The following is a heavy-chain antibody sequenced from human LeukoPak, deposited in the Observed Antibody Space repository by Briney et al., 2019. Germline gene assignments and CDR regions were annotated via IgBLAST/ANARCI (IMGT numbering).Heavy chain of an antibody. Sequence: GSLRLSCAASGFTFSDYYMSWIRQAPGKGLEWVSYISTSGNTIYYADSMKGRFTISRDNAKNSLYLEINSLRAEDTAVYYCARWGFWNGYYWFDPWGQGTLVTVSS. CDR2: ISTSGNTI. CDR3: ARWGFWNGYYWFDP. J-gene: IGHJ5*02. D-gene: IGHD3-3*01. CDR1: GFTFSDYY. V-gene: IGHV3-11*04.